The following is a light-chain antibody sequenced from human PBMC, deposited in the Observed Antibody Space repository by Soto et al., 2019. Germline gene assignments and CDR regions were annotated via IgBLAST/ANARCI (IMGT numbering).Light chain of an antibody. CDR3: QHYGSSRT. J-gene: IGKJ1*01. Sequence: EIVLTQSQGTLSLSPGERATLSCRASQSVSSSLAWYQQKPGQAPRLLLYGASSRATGIPDRFSGSGSGPDFTLTISRLEPEEFAVYFCQHYGSSRTFGQGTKVEIK. CDR1: QSVSSS. V-gene: IGKV3-20*01. CDR2: GAS.